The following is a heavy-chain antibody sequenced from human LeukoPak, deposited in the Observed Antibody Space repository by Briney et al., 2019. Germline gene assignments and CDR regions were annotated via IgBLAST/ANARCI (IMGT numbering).Heavy chain of an antibody. J-gene: IGHJ4*02. D-gene: IGHD6-19*01. Sequence: GGSLRLSCAASGWTFSSYAMSWVRQAPGKGLEWVSAISASVGSPYYADSVKGRFTISRDNSKNTLYLQMNNLRDEDTAVYYCAKDVISVAGTPRYFDYWGQGTLVTVSS. V-gene: IGHV3-23*01. CDR3: AKDVISVAGTPRYFDY. CDR1: GWTFSSYA. CDR2: ISASVGSP.